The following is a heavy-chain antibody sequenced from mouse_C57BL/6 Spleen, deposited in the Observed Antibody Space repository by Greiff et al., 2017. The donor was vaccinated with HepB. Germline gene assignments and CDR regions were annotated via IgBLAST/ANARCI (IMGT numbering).Heavy chain of an antibody. Sequence: VQLQQPGAELVRPGSSVKLSCKASGYTFTSYWMHWVKQRPIQGLEWIGNIDPSDSETHYNQKFKDKATLTVDKSSSTAYMQLSSLTSEDSAVYYCARSDYYGSSAPFDYWGQGTTLTVSS. D-gene: IGHD1-1*01. CDR2: IDPSDSET. V-gene: IGHV1-52*01. CDR3: ARSDYYGSSAPFDY. CDR1: GYTFTSYW. J-gene: IGHJ2*01.